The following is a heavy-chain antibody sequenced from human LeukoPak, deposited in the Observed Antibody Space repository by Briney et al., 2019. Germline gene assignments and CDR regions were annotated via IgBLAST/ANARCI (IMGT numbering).Heavy chain of an antibody. D-gene: IGHD1-26*01. CDR1: GFTFDDYG. CDR3: ARARATTDSGSYRDAFDI. Sequence: GGSLRLSCAASGFTFDDYGMSWVRQAPGKGLEWVSGINWNGGSTGYADSVKGRFTISRDNAKNSLYLQMNSLRAEDTALYYCARARATTDSGSYRDAFDIWGQGTMVTVSS. CDR2: INWNGGST. V-gene: IGHV3-20*04. J-gene: IGHJ3*02.